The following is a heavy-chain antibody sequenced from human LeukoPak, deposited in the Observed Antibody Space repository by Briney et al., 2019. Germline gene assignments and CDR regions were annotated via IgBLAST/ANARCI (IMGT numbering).Heavy chain of an antibody. CDR3: ARGGATGYYYYYMDV. CDR1: GGSISSSNW. V-gene: IGHV4-4*02. D-gene: IGHD1-26*01. CDR2: IYHSGST. J-gene: IGHJ6*03. Sequence: SETLSLTCAVSGGSISSSNWWSWVRQPPGKGLEWIGEIYHSGSTNYNPSLKSRVTISVDKSKNQFSLKLSSVTAADTAVYYCARGGATGYYYYYMDVWGKGTTVTVSS.